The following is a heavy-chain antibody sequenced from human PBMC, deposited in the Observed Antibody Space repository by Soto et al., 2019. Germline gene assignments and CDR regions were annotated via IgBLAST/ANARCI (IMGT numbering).Heavy chain of an antibody. D-gene: IGHD3-3*01. CDR3: ARASDLYDFWSGYYTTQRSYYFDY. CDR2: IIPIFGTA. Sequence: SVKVSCKASGGTFSSYAISWVRQAPGQGLEWMGGIIPIFGTANYAQKFQGRVTNTADESTSTAYMELSSLRSEDTAVYYCARASDLYDFWSGYYTTQRSYYFDYWGQGTLVTVSS. J-gene: IGHJ4*02. V-gene: IGHV1-69*13. CDR1: GGTFSSYA.